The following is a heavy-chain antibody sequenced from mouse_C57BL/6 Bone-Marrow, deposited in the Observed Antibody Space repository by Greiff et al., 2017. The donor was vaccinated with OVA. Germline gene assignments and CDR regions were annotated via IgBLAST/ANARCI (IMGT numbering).Heavy chain of an antibody. CDR1: GYTFTSYW. CDR3: TKCWNIQLGLPFACYYDY. V-gene: IGHV1-5*01. Sequence: EVQLQQSGPVLARPGASVKMSCKTSGYTFTSYWMHWVKQRPGPGLEWIGAIYPGNSVTSYNQKFKGKAKLTVVTSASTAYMEVSSLPHAASAVYYCTKCWNIQLGLPFACYYDYWGQGTTLTVSS. J-gene: IGHJ2*01. D-gene: IGHD3-1*01. CDR2: IYPGNSVT.